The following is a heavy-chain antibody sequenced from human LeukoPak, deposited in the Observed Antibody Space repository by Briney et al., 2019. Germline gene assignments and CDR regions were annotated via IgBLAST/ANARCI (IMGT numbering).Heavy chain of an antibody. CDR1: GYSFNNYG. CDR2: ITSYNGKT. V-gene: IGHV1-18*01. J-gene: IGHJ4*02. Sequence: ASVKVSCKAFGYSFNNYGISWVRQAPGQGLEWMGWITSYNGKTKYPQKFQGRVTITADTSTSTAYMQLRSLRSDDTAVYYCQVLITADNSYSDYWGQGALVTVSS. CDR3: QVLITADNSYSDY. D-gene: IGHD6-13*01.